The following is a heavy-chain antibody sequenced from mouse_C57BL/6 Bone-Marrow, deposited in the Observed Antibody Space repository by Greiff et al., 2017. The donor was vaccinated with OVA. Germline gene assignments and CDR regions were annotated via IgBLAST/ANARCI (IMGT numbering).Heavy chain of an antibody. CDR1: GYTFTSYT. CDR3: ARVNRNYEAMDY. D-gene: IGHD2-1*01. J-gene: IGHJ4*01. CDR2: INPSSGYT. Sequence: QVQLQQSGAELVRPCASVKMSCKASGYTFTSYTMHWVKQRPGQGLEWIGYINPSSGYTKYNQQIKNQGTLTADNYTSAAHMLLSSLTSEASAIYYCARVNRNYEAMDYWGQGTSVTVSS. V-gene: IGHV1-4*01.